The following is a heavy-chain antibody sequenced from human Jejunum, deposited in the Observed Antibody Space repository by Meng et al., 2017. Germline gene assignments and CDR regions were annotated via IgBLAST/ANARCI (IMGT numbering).Heavy chain of an antibody. CDR1: GFTFSNAW. J-gene: IGHJ4*02. CDR2: IRRKTDATTT. V-gene: IGHV3-15*01. Sequence: EVQWVESGGGWVKPGGSRRRACAASGFTFSNAWLSWVRQAPGKGLEWIARIRRKTDATTTDYVAPVKGRFTISRDDSENTLFLQMNSLKTEDTAVYYCTAEDPQYYFDYWGQGTLVTVSS. CDR3: TAEDPQYYFDY.